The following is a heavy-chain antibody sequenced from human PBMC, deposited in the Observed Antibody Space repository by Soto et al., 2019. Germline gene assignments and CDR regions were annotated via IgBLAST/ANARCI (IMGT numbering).Heavy chain of an antibody. J-gene: IGHJ4*02. CDR2: VYYNGDT. CDR1: GDSIGNTSYY. CDR3: ARHGGLGEALEY. Sequence: QLRLQESSPGLVKPSETLSLTCAVSGDSIGNTSYYWGWIRQPPGKGLEWIGSVYYNGDTYYNPSLKSPFTVSVDTSKNQFSLKLTSATVADTAVYYCARHGGLGEALEYWGQGTLVTVSS. V-gene: IGHV4-39*01. D-gene: IGHD3-10*01.